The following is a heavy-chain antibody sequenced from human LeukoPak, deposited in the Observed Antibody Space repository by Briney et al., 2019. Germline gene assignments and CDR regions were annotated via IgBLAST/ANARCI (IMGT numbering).Heavy chain of an antibody. CDR2: ISWNSGSI. V-gene: IGHV3-9*01. CDR3: AKDRNYYDNNAYYSDAFDV. CDR1: GFTFDDYA. Sequence: GGSLRLSCAASGFTFDDYAMHWVRQAPGKGLEWVSGISWNSGSIGYADSVKGRFTTSRDNAKNSLYLQMNSLRTEDTALYYCAKDRNYYDNNAYYSDAFDVWGQGTLVTVSS. D-gene: IGHD3-22*01. J-gene: IGHJ3*01.